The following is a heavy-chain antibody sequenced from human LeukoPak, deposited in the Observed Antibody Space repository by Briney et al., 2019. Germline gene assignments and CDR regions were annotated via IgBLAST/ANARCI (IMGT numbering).Heavy chain of an antibody. J-gene: IGHJ4*02. Sequence: GSSVKVSCKASGGTFSSYAISWVRQAPGQGLEWMGRIIPIFGTANYAQKFQGRVTITADESTSTAYMELSSLRSEDTVVYYCAREPTHPSAWSIFWGQGTLVTVSS. D-gene: IGHD3-3*01. CDR3: AREPTHPSAWSIF. CDR2: IIPIFGTA. V-gene: IGHV1-69*15. CDR1: GGTFSSYA.